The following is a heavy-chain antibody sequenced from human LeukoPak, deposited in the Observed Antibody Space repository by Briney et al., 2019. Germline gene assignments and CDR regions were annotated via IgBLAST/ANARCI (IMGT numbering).Heavy chain of an antibody. Sequence: PGGSLRLSCAASGFTFSSYSMNWVRQAPGKGLEWISYISGHSSTICFADSVKGRFTISRDNARNSLYLQMNSLRAEDTAVYYCAKGGPIITMIVVVITSEAFDIWGQGTMVTVSS. CDR1: GFTFSSYS. CDR3: AKGGPIITMIVVVITSEAFDI. D-gene: IGHD3-22*01. J-gene: IGHJ3*02. V-gene: IGHV3-48*01. CDR2: ISGHSSTI.